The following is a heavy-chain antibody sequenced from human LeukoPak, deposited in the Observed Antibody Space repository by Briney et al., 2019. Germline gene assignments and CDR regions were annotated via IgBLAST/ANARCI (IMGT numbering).Heavy chain of an antibody. J-gene: IGHJ4*02. D-gene: IGHD6-19*01. CDR1: GGSISSSSYY. Sequence: SETLSLTCTVSGGSISSSSYYWGWIRQPPGKGLEWIGSIYYSGSTYYNPSLKSRVTISVDTSKNQFSLKLSSVTAADTAVYYCARDRWGIAVAGSDYWGQGTLVTVSS. CDR3: ARDRWGIAVAGSDY. V-gene: IGHV4-39*07. CDR2: IYYSGST.